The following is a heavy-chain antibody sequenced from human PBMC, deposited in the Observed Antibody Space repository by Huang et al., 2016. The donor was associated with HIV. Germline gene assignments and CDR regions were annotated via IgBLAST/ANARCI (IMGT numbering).Heavy chain of an antibody. J-gene: IGHJ4*02. CDR2: VNPSGGGA. V-gene: IGHV1-46*03. D-gene: IGHD6-13*01. CDR3: AREGITPSGTEVSGFNF. Sequence: QVQLVQSGAEVKKPGASVTISCKASGFSILIYYIHWVRQAPGQGLEWMGIVNPSGGGADYAQKVKGRVTMTRDTSTRTLYMELSSLRSEDTAVCYCAREGITPSGTEVSGFNFWGQGTPVSVSS. CDR1: GFSILIYY.